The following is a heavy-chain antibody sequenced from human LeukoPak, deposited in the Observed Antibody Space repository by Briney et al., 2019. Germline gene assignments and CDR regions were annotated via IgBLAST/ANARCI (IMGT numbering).Heavy chain of an antibody. V-gene: IGHV4-30-2*01. J-gene: IGHJ4*02. CDR3: ARGVPPHLFFDY. Sequence: SQTLSLTCSVSGGSISSGGYSWSWIRQPPGKGLEWIGYIYHSGSTYYNPSLRSRVTISVGRSNNQFSLKLSSVTAADTAVYYCARGVPPHLFFDYWGQGTLVTVSS. CDR1: GGSISSGGYS. D-gene: IGHD6-6*01. CDR2: IYHSGST.